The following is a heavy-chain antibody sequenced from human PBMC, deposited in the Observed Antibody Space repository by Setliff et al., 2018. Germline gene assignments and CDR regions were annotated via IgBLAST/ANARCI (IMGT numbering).Heavy chain of an antibody. CDR2: INNYNFNT. J-gene: IGHJ4*02. D-gene: IGHD3-22*01. Sequence: ASVKVSCKSSGFTFTDYGITWVRQVPGQGLEWMGWINNYNFNTQYAHKTQDRVTVTTDTSTATAYMELRSLIADDTAVYYCARINFYVSSGYYYAPELWGQGTTVTVSS. V-gene: IGHV1-18*01. CDR1: GFTFTDYG. CDR3: ARINFYVSSGYYYAPEL.